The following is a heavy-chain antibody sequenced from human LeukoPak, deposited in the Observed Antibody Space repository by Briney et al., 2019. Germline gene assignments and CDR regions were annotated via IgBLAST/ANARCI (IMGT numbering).Heavy chain of an antibody. J-gene: IGHJ4*02. V-gene: IGHV6-1*01. Sequence: SQTLSLTCAISGDSVSSNSAAWNWIRQSPSRGLEWLGRXXYRSKWYNDYAVSVKSRITINPDTSKNQFSLQLNSVTPEDTAVYYCARGVEGEWELDSFDYWGQGTLVTVSS. CDR3: ARGVEGEWELDSFDY. CDR1: GDSVSSNSAA. CDR2: XXYRSKWYN. D-gene: IGHD1-26*01.